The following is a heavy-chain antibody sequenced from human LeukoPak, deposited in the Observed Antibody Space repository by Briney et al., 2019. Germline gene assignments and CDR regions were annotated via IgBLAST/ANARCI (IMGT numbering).Heavy chain of an antibody. J-gene: IGHJ6*03. CDR1: GFSLRAYN. V-gene: IGHV3-48*01. CDR2: ISSSSATI. D-gene: IGHD6-6*01. CDR3: ARDRHVPGLYYYYMDG. Sequence: GGSLRLPCEVSGFSLRAYNMNWVTRSPGKALESVSYISSSSATIFYADSLKGRFTISRDNAKNSLYLQMHSLRPEDTAVYFCARDRHVPGLYYYYMDGWGKGTTVTVSS.